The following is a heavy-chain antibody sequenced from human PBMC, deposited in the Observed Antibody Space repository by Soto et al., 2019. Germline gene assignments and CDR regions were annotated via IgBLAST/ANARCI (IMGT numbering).Heavy chain of an antibody. CDR3: ARGYFTMVRGVIGWFDP. Sequence: SETLSLTCAVSGGSIISNYWWAWIRHSPGEGLEWVGSIYYSGKTHYNPSLKSRTTISVDRSRNQFSLKLSSVTAADTAVYYCARGYFTMVRGVIGWFDPWGQGTLVTVSS. CDR2: IYYSGKT. J-gene: IGHJ5*02. V-gene: IGHV4-38-2*01. CDR1: GGSIISNYW. D-gene: IGHD3-10*01.